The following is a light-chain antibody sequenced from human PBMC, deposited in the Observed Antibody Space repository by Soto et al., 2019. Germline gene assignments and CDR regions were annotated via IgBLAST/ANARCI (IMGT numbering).Light chain of an antibody. Sequence: EIVLTQFPGTLSLSPGERVTLSCRASRSVSSSYLAWYQQKPGQAPRLLIYGASSRATGIPDRFSGSGSGTDFTLTISRLEPEDLAVYYCQHYGSSPPTTFGGGTKVDIK. CDR3: QHYGSSPPTT. V-gene: IGKV3-20*01. J-gene: IGKJ4*01. CDR2: GAS. CDR1: RSVSSSY.